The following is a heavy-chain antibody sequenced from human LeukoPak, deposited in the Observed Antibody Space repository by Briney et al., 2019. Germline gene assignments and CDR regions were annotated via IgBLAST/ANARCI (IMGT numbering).Heavy chain of an antibody. J-gene: IGHJ4*02. D-gene: IGHD2-2*01. V-gene: IGHV3-7*05. Sequence: GGSMRLSCAASGFTFSSYWMSWVRQAPGKGLEWVANIKQDVSDKYYVDSVKGRLTISRDNSKNSLNLQMNRLRAEETAVYYCARSQCISTRCSHYFDYWGQGTLVTVSS. CDR2: IKQDVSDK. CDR1: GFTFSSYW. CDR3: ARSQCISTRCSHYFDY.